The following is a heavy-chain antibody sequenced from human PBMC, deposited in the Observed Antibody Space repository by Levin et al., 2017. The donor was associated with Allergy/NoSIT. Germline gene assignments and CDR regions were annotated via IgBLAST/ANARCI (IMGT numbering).Heavy chain of an antibody. CDR1: GFTFSGSA. CDR2: IRSKANSYAT. D-gene: IGHD3-9*01. J-gene: IGHJ4*02. Sequence: PGGSLRLSCAASGFTFSGSAMHWVRQASGKGLEWVGRIRSKANSYATAYAASVKGRFTISRDDSKNTAYLQMNSLKTEDTAVYYCTRANYDILTGYYPDYWGQGTLVTVSS. CDR3: TRANYDILTGYYPDY. V-gene: IGHV3-73*01.